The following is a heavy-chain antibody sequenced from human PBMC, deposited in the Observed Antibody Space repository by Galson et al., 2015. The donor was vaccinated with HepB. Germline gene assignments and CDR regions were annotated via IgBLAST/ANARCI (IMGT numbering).Heavy chain of an antibody. V-gene: IGHV6-1*01. CDR3: ARDSSAYYDILTGYDYYYGMDV. Sequence: CAISGDSVSSNSAAWNWIRQSPSRGLEWLGRTYYRSKWYNDYAVSVKSRITINPDTSKNQFSLQLNSVTPEDTAVYYCARDSSAYYDILTGYDYYYGMDVWGQGTTVTVSS. CDR1: GDSVSSNSAA. J-gene: IGHJ6*02. CDR2: TYYRSKWYN. D-gene: IGHD3-9*01.